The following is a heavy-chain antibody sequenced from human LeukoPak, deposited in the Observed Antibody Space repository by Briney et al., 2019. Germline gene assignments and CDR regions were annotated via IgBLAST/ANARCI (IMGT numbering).Heavy chain of an antibody. CDR2: ISAYNGNT. CDR3: ARDWFFYGGAGAFDI. CDR1: GYTFTSYG. J-gene: IGHJ3*02. Sequence: ASVKVSCKASGYTFTSYGISWVRQAPGQGLEWMGWISAYNGNTNYAQKLQGRVTMTTDTSTSTAYMELRSLRSDDTAVYYCARDWFFYGGAGAFDIWGQGTMVTVSS. V-gene: IGHV1-18*01. D-gene: IGHD1-26*01.